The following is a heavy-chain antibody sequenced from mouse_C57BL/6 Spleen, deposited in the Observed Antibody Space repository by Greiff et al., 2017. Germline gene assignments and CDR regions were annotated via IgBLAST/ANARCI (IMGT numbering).Heavy chain of an antibody. D-gene: IGHD4-1*01. CDR1: GYSITSGYY. CDR3: ARAGTWVAY. V-gene: IGHV3-6*01. Sequence: ESGPGLVKPSQSLSLTCSVTGYSITSGYYWNWIRQFPGNKLEWMGYISYDGSNNYNPSLKNRISITRDTSKNQFFLKLNSVTTEDTATYYCARAGTWVAYWGQGTLVTVSA. J-gene: IGHJ3*01. CDR2: ISYDGSN.